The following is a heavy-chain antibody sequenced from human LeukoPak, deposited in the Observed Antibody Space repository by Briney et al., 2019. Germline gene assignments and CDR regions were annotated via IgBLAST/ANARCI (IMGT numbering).Heavy chain of an antibody. D-gene: IGHD2-15*01. Sequence: SETLSLTCTVSGGSISSYYWSWIRQPPGKGLEWIGYIYYSGSTNYNPSLKSRVTISVDTSRNQFSLKLSSVTAADTAVYYCARATGYCSGGSCYLPANFDYWGQGTLVTVSS. CDR3: ARATGYCSGGSCYLPANFDY. CDR1: GGSISSYY. CDR2: IYYSGST. V-gene: IGHV4-59*01. J-gene: IGHJ4*02.